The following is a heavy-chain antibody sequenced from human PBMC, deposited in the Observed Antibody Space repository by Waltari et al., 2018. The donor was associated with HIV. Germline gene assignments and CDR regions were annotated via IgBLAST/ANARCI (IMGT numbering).Heavy chain of an antibody. CDR3: ARDFWGGYYYGMDV. V-gene: IGHV3-21*01. CDR1: GFTFSSYS. Sequence: EVQLVESGGGLVKPGGSLRLSCAASGFTFSSYSMNWVRQAPGKGCEWCSSISSSISYIYYADSVKGRFTIARDNAKNSLYLQMNSLRAEDTAVYYCARDFWGGYYYGMDVWGQGTTVTVSS. D-gene: IGHD3-16*01. CDR2: ISSSISYI. J-gene: IGHJ6*02.